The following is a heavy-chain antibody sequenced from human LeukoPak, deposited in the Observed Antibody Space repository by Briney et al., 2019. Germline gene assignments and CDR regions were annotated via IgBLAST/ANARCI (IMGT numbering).Heavy chain of an antibody. J-gene: IGHJ5*02. CDR1: GGSISSYY. D-gene: IGHD6-13*01. V-gene: IGHV4-59*01. CDR2: IYYSGST. CDR3: ARGVREQQLVYNWFDP. Sequence: SETLSLTCTVSGGSISSYYWSWLRQPPGKGLEWIGYIYYSGSTNYNPSLKSRVTISVDTSKNQFSLKLSSVTAADTAVYYCARGVREQQLVYNWFDPWGQGTLVTVSS.